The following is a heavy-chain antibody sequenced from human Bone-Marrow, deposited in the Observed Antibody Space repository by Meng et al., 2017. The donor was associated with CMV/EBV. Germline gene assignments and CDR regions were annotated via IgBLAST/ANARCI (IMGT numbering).Heavy chain of an antibody. CDR2: MYYSGST. V-gene: IGHV4-39*07. CDR1: GGSISSSSYY. CDR3: ARDNDVGMPSSP. Sequence: SETLSLTCTVSGGSISSSSYYWGWIRQPPGKGLEWIGSMYYSGSTYYNPSLKSRVTISVDTSKNQFSLKLSPVTAADTAVYYCARDNDVGMPSSPWGQGTLVTVSS. J-gene: IGHJ5*02. D-gene: IGHD1-1*01.